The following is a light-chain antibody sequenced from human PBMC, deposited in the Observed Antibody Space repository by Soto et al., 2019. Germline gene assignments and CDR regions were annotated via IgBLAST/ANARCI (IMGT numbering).Light chain of an antibody. CDR1: QSVGSN. V-gene: IGKV3-15*01. CDR3: QQYNKWYT. CDR2: DTS. J-gene: IGKJ2*01. Sequence: EIVMTQSPATLSVSPGERATLSCRASQSVGSNLAWYQQKPGQAPRLLIYDTSTRATGIPARFSGSGSGTEFTLTISSLQSEDFAVYYCQQYNKWYTFGQGTKLEIK.